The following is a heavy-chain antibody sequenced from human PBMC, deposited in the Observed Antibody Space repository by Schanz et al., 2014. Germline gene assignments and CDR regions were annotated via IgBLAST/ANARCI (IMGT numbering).Heavy chain of an antibody. CDR1: GFTFNTYL. CDR2: ISEDGSEK. Sequence: VRVVESGGDLVLPGGSLRLSCAGSGFTFNTYLMGWVRQVPGKGLEWVATISEDGSEKNYGDSVKGRFAVSRDNAKNSLYLEMTSLRGEDTAVYYCARENLNWEAFDIWGQGTVVTVSS. V-gene: IGHV3-7*03. CDR3: ARENLNWEAFDI. J-gene: IGHJ3*02. D-gene: IGHD7-27*01.